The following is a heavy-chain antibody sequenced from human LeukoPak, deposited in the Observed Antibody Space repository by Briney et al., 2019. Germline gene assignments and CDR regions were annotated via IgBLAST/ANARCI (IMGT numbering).Heavy chain of an antibody. J-gene: IGHJ5*02. CDR1: GFTFSSYA. V-gene: IGHV3-30*01. CDR3: AREGNYDFWSGYHPNWFDP. D-gene: IGHD3-3*01. Sequence: PGGSLRLSCAASGFTFSSYAMHWVRQAPGKGLEWVAVISYDGSNKYYADSVKGRFTISRDNSKNTLYLQMNSLRAEDTAVYYCAREGNYDFWSGYHPNWFDPWGQGTLVTVSS. CDR2: ISYDGSNK.